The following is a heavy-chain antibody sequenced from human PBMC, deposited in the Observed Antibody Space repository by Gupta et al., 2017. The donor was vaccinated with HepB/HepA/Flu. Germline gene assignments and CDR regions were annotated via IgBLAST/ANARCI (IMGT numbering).Heavy chain of an antibody. CDR2: ISYDGSNK. D-gene: IGHD3-22*01. J-gene: IGHJ4*02. CDR1: GFTFSSYG. V-gene: IGHV3-30*18. Sequence: QVQLVESGGGVVQPGRSLRLSCAASGFTFSSYGMHWVRQAPGKGLEWVAVISYDGSNKYYADSVKGRFTISRDNSKNTLYLQMNSLRAEDTAVYYCAKEPSISGPWTDYDSSGYWNYFDYWGQGTLVTVSS. CDR3: AKEPSISGPWTDYDSSGYWNYFDY.